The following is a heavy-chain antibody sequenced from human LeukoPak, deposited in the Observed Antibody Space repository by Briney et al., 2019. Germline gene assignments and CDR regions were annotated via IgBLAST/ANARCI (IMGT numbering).Heavy chain of an antibody. CDR2: INPNGDRT. D-gene: IGHD4-23*01. CDR1: GYTFTSYY. CDR3: ARDMSTRVTPISYAFDV. J-gene: IGHJ3*01. V-gene: IGHV1-46*01. Sequence: ASVKVSCKASGYTFTSYYMHWVRQAPGQGLEWLGIINPNGDRTNYAQTFQGRVTMTRDTSTTTVYMELSSLRSEDTAVYYCARDMSTRVTPISYAFDVWDQGTMVTVSP.